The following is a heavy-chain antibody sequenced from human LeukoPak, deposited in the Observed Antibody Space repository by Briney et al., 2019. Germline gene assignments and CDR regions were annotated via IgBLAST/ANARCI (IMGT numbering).Heavy chain of an antibody. J-gene: IGHJ5*02. CDR1: GYTFTGYY. Sequence: GASVKVSCKASGYTFTGYYMHWVRQAPGQGLEWMGWINPNSGGTNYAQKFEGRVTMTRDTSISTAYMELSRLRSDDTAVYYCARTYSSGWYPVSYDPWGQGTLVTVSS. V-gene: IGHV1-2*02. D-gene: IGHD6-19*01. CDR2: INPNSGGT. CDR3: ARTYSSGWYPVSYDP.